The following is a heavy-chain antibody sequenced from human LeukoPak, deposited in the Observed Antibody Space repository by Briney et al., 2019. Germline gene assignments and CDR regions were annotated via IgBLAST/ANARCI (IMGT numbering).Heavy chain of an antibody. CDR3: ARGLRNTIFGGRYY. CDR2: IGSSGTTI. J-gene: IGHJ4*02. D-gene: IGHD3-3*01. V-gene: IGHV3-48*03. CDR1: GFTFSNYD. Sequence: GGSLRLSCTASGFTFSNYDLNWVRQAPGKGLEWVSYIGSSGTTINYADSVKGRFTISRDIAENSLYLQMNSLRADDTAVYYCARGLRNTIFGGRYYWGQGTLVSVSS.